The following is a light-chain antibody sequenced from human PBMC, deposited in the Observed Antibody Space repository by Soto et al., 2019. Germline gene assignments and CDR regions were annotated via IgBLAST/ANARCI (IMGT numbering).Light chain of an antibody. J-gene: IGKJ5*01. Sequence: EIVMTQSPGTLSLSPGETATLSCRASQSVSSDLAWYHQKPGQAPRLLIYGASTRATGIPARFSGSGSGTDFTLTISSLQPEDFAVFYCQQYGSSITFGQGTRLEIK. CDR2: GAS. CDR3: QQYGSSIT. CDR1: QSVSSD. V-gene: IGKV3-20*01.